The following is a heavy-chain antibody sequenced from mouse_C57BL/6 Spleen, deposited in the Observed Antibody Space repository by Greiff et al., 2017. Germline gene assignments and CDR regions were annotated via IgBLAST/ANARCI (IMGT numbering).Heavy chain of an antibody. V-gene: IGHV5-6*01. Sequence: EVKLMESGGDLVKPGGSLKLSCAASGFTFSSYGMSWVRQTPDKRLEWVATISSGGSYTYYPDSVKGRFTISRDNTKNTLYLQMSSLESEDTAMYYCACHPGSYYAMDYWGQGTSVTVSS. CDR2: ISSGGSYT. CDR3: ACHPGSYYAMDY. D-gene: IGHD4-1*01. J-gene: IGHJ4*01. CDR1: GFTFSSYG.